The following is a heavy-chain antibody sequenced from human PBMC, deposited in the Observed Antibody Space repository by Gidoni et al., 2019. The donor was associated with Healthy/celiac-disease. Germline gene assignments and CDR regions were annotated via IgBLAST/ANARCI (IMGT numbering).Heavy chain of an antibody. V-gene: IGHV5-51*01. Sequence: EVQLVQAGAEVKKPGESLKISCKGSGYSFTSYWIGWVRQMPGKGLEWMGIIYPGDSDTRYSPSFQGQVTISADKSISTAYLQWSSLKASDTAMYYCARHRDGYNDRREFDYWGQGTLVTVSS. CDR3: ARHRDGYNDRREFDY. CDR2: IYPGDSDT. CDR1: GYSFTSYW. D-gene: IGHD3-22*01. J-gene: IGHJ4*02.